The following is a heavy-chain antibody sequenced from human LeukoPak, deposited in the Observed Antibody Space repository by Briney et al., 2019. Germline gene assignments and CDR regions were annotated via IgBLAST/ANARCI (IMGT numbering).Heavy chain of an antibody. D-gene: IGHD6-19*01. J-gene: IGHJ4*02. CDR3: ARGDIAVAGTGYFDY. Sequence: GASVKVSCKASGYTFTNYGINWVRQAPGQGLEWMGWISDYNGNTNFAQKLQGRVTMTTDTSTSTAYMELRSLRSDDTAVYYCARGDIAVAGTGYFDYWGQGTLVTVSS. V-gene: IGHV1-18*01. CDR1: GYTFTNYG. CDR2: ISDYNGNT.